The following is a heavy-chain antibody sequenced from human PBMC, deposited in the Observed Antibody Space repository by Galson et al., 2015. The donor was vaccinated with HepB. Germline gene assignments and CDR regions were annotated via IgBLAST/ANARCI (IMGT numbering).Heavy chain of an antibody. CDR2: IYPGDSDT. D-gene: IGHD3-16*01. J-gene: IGHJ6*02. Sequence: QSGAEVKKPGESLKISCKGSGYSFSNFWIGWVRQMPGKGLAWMGIIYPGDSDTRYSPSFQGQVSISAAKSISTAFLQWSSLKGSDTAVYYCARGVGEQRGGMDVWGQGTTVIVSS. CDR3: ARGVGEQRGGMDV. CDR1: GYSFSNFW. V-gene: IGHV5-51*01.